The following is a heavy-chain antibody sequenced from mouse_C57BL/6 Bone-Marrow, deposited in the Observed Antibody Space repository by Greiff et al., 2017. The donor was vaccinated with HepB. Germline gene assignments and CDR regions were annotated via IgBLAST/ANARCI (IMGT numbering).Heavy chain of an antibody. CDR1: GYTFTDYE. D-gene: IGHD2-4*01. CDR2: IDPETGGT. Sequence: QVNVKQSGAELVRPGASVTLSCKASGYTFTDYEMHWVKQTPVHGLEWIGAIDPETGGTAYNQKFKGKAILTADKSSSTAYMELRSLTSEDSAVFYCTLIYYDYPAWFAYWGQGTLVTVSA. CDR3: TLIYYDYPAWFAY. V-gene: IGHV1-15*01. J-gene: IGHJ3*01.